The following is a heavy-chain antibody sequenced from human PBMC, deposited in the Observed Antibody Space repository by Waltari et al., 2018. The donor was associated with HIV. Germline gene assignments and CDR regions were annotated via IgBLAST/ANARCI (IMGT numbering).Heavy chain of an antibody. Sequence: QVQLVQSGAEVKKPGASVKVSCKASGSTFTGYYMHWVRQAPGQGLEWMGWINPNSGGTNYAQKFQGRVTMTRDTSITTAYMEVSRLRSDDTAVYYCARVPYYYDTSAYPDYWGQGTLVTVSS. CDR2: INPNSGGT. CDR1: GSTFTGYY. J-gene: IGHJ4*02. D-gene: IGHD3-22*01. V-gene: IGHV1-2*02. CDR3: ARVPYYYDTSAYPDY.